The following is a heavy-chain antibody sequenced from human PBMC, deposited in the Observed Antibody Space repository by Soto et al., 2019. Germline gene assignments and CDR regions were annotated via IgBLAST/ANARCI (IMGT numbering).Heavy chain of an antibody. CDR3: ARNNYDLCSLQNYVMDV. J-gene: IGHJ6*02. CDR2: IYYSGST. D-gene: IGHD3-3*01. V-gene: IGHV4-31*01. Sequence: PSGTLSLTWTVSGGSISSGGYYWSGVGQHPGKGLEWSGYIYYSGSTYYNPPLKSPVTISVDTSKNQFSLKLSSVTAADTAVYYCARNNYDLCSLQNYVMDVWGQGTTGTSP. CDR1: GGSISSGGYY.